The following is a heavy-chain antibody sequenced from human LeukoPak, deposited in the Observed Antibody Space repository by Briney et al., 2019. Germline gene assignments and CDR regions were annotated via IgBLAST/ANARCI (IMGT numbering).Heavy chain of an antibody. V-gene: IGHV4-38-2*02. CDR1: GYSITSGYY. Sequence: SETLSLTCIVSGYSITSGYYWGWIRQPPGKGLEWIGSIYHNGDTYYNPSLKSRVTISVDTSKNQFSLKLDSVTAADTAVYYCAKGTSSGWYYFDYWGQGTLVTVSS. CDR3: AKGTSSGWYYFDY. J-gene: IGHJ4*02. D-gene: IGHD6-19*01. CDR2: IYHNGDT.